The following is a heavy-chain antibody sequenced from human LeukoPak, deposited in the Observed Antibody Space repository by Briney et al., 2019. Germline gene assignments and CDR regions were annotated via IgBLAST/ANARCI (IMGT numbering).Heavy chain of an antibody. CDR2: IYTTGSP. CDR3: ARDRGITTARGVPSWFDP. CDR1: GGSINSDSYY. D-gene: IGHD3-10*01. J-gene: IGHJ5*02. Sequence: PSQTLSLTCTVSGGSINSDSYYWTWIRQPAGKGLEWIGRIYTTGSPSHNPSLKSRVTMSIDTSKNQFSLKLSSVSAADTAVYYCARDRGITTARGVPSWFDPWGQGTLVTVSP. V-gene: IGHV4-61*02.